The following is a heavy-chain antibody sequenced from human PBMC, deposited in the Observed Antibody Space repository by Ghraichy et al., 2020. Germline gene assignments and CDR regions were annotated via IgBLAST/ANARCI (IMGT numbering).Heavy chain of an antibody. CDR3: ARDGAGYGMDV. CDR2: IYYTGST. J-gene: IGHJ6*02. CDR1: GGSISSYY. V-gene: IGHV4-59*01. Sequence: SETLSLTCTVSGGSISSYYWSWIRQPPGKGLEWIGFIYYTGSTNYNPSLKSRVIISVDTSKNQFSLKLSSVTAADTAVYYCARDGAGYGMDVWGQGTTVTVS. D-gene: IGHD3-16*01.